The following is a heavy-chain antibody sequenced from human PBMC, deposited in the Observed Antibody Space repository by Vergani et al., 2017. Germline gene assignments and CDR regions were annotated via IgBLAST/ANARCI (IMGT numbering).Heavy chain of an antibody. CDR1: GFTVSSNY. CDR3: ARDGYNYGYVYWYFDL. Sequence: EVQLLESGGGLVQPGGSLRLSCAASGFTVSSNYMSWVRQAPGKGLEWVSVIYSGGSTFYADSVKGRFTISRDNSKNTLYLQMNSLRAEDTAVYYCARDGYNYGYVYWYFDLWGRGTLVTVSS. J-gene: IGHJ2*01. V-gene: IGHV3-66*02. CDR2: IYSGGST. D-gene: IGHD5-18*01.